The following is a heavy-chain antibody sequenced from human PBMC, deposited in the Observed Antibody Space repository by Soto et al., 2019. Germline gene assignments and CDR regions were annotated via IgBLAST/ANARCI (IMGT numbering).Heavy chain of an antibody. CDR3: AKNTGGNSYYFDF. V-gene: IGHV3-23*01. J-gene: IGHJ4*02. CDR1: GFTFSSYA. Sequence: HPGGSLRLSCAASGFTFSSYAMSWVRQAPGKGLEWVSAISGSGGSTYYADSVKGRFTISRDNSKNTLYLQMNSLRAEDTAVYYCAKNTGGNSYYFDFWGQGTLVTVSS. D-gene: IGHD2-21*01. CDR2: ISGSGGST.